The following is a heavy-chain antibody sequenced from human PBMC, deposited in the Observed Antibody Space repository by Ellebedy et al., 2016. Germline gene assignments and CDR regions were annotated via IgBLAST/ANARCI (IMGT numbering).Heavy chain of an antibody. CDR3: ARQELEGYCSGGSCYEGYWYFDL. CDR2: IYPGDSYT. V-gene: IGHV5-51*01. Sequence: GGSLRLSCKGSGYSFTSYWIGWVRQMPGKGLEWMGIIYPGDSYTNYSPPFQGHVTISADKSISTAYLQWSSLKASDTAMYYCARQELEGYCSGGSCYEGYWYFDLWGRGTLVTVSS. J-gene: IGHJ2*01. D-gene: IGHD2-15*01. CDR1: GYSFTSYW.